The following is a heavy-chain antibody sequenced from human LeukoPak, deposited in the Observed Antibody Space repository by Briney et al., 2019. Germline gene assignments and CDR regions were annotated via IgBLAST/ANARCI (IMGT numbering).Heavy chain of an antibody. CDR1: GYTFTSYG. CDR2: ISAYNGNT. CDR3: ARIVLRYFDWSVDAFDI. Sequence: EASVKVSCKASGYTFTSYGISWVRQAPGQGLEWMGWISAYNGNTNYAQKLQGRVIMTTDTSTSTAYMELRSLRSDDTAVYYCARIVLRYFDWSVDAFDIWGQGTMVTVSS. D-gene: IGHD3-9*01. V-gene: IGHV1-18*04. J-gene: IGHJ3*02.